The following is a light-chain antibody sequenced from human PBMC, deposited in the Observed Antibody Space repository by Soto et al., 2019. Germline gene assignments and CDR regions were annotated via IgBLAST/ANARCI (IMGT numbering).Light chain of an antibody. Sequence: EILITQSPATLSVSPGERATLSCRASQNVRTNLAWYQQKPGQPPRLLIYGASTRATGFPARFSGCWSGTECTLPLSRLQSDDFETYYCQQFNNYPFTFGGGTKVDIK. CDR2: GAS. CDR1: QNVRTN. CDR3: QQFNNYPFT. V-gene: IGKV3-15*01. J-gene: IGKJ4*01.